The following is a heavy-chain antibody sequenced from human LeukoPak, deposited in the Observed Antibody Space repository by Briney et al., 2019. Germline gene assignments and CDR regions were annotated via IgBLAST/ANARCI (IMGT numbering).Heavy chain of an antibody. D-gene: IGHD2-21*02. CDR1: GFTVNSNY. V-gene: IGHV3-23*01. CDR2: ISGSGGST. CDR3: AKERLAYCGGDCYPDAFDI. Sequence: GGSLRLSCAASGFTVNSNYMNWVRQAPGKGLEWVSAISGSGGSTYYADSVKGRFTISRDNSKNTLYLQMNSLRAEDTAVYYCAKERLAYCGGDCYPDAFDIWGQGTMVTVSS. J-gene: IGHJ3*02.